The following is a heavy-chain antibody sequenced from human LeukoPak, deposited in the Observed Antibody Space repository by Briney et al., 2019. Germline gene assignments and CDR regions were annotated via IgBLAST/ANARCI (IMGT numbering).Heavy chain of an antibody. CDR3: ARHLPGDYVMDY. V-gene: IGHV4-39*01. Sequence: PSETLSLTCTVSGASISSSSYYWGWIRQPPGKGLEWIGSIYYSGSTYYNPSLKSQVTISVDTSKNQFSLKLSSVTAADTAVYYCARHLPGDYVMDYWGQGTLVTVSS. CDR1: GASISSSSYY. D-gene: IGHD4-17*01. J-gene: IGHJ4*02. CDR2: IYYSGST.